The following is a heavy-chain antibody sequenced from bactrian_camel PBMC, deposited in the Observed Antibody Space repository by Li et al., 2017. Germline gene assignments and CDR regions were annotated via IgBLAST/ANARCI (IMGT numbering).Heavy chain of an antibody. D-gene: IGHD4*01. CDR3: AADTGTWTPIASNVPQYNY. J-gene: IGHJ4*01. CDR2: INTQLGTT. V-gene: IGHV3S31*01. Sequence: DVQLVESGGGSVQPGGSLRLSCAASGVTYCMTWFRQAPGKKREGVASINTQLGTTYYADPVKGRFTLSKDSAKNTLYLVMNSLKPEDTAMYYCAADTGTWTPIASNVPQYNYLGQGTQVTVS. CDR1: GVTYC.